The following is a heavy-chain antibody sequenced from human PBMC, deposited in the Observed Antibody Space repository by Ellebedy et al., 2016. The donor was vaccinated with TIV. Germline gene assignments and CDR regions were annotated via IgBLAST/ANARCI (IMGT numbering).Heavy chain of an antibody. CDR1: GFTFSSYG. Sequence: PGGSLRLSCAASGFTFSSYGMHWVRQAPGKGLDWVAVISDDGNNQYCADSVEGRFTISRDNSKNTLYLQMNSLRAEDTAVYYCAKDKGGTTAFAFDIWGQGTMVTVSS. D-gene: IGHD1-7*01. CDR3: AKDKGGTTAFAFDI. V-gene: IGHV3-30*18. J-gene: IGHJ3*02. CDR2: ISDDGNNQ.